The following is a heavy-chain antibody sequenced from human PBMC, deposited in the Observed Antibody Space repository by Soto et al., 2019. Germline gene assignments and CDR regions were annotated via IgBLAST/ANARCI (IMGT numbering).Heavy chain of an antibody. V-gene: IGHV1-69*12. D-gene: IGHD1-1*01. Sequence: QVQLVQSGAEVKKPGSSVKVSCKASGDTFSSFAISWVRQAPGQGFEWMGGIIPVFRTPDYAQKFQGRVTITADESTATAYLELSSLRSDDTAVYYCARYNPRLQLGGNYCYALDVWGQGTTVIVSS. CDR3: ARYNPRLQLGGNYCYALDV. CDR2: IIPVFRTP. CDR1: GDTFSSFA. J-gene: IGHJ6*02.